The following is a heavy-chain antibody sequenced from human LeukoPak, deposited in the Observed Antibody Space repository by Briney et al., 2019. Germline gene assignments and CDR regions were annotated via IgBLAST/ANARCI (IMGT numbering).Heavy chain of an antibody. V-gene: IGHV3-64*04. J-gene: IGHJ4*02. Sequence: PGGSLRLSCSVSGFTFSTYVMHWVRQAPGKGLEYVSAISSNGDNTYYADSVKGRFTISRDNSKNTLYLQMNSLRAEDTAVYYCARVDVWGQGTLVTVSS. CDR3: ARVDV. CDR2: ISSNGDNT. CDR1: GFTFSTYV. D-gene: IGHD2-2*03.